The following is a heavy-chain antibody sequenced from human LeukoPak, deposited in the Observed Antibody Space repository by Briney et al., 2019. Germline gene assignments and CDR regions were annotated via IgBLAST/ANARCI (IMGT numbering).Heavy chain of an antibody. V-gene: IGHV4-34*01. J-gene: IGHJ4*02. D-gene: IGHD3-9*01. Sequence: SETLSLTCAVYGGSFSGYYWSWIRQPPGKGLEWIGEINHSGSTNYNPSLKSRATISVDTSKNQFSLKLSSVTAADTAVYYCARGGGYDILTGYYPIDYWGQGTLVTVSS. CDR1: GGSFSGYY. CDR3: ARGGGYDILTGYYPIDY. CDR2: INHSGST.